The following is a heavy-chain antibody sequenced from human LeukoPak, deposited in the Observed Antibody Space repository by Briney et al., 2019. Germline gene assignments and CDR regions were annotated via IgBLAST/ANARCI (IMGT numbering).Heavy chain of an antibody. CDR1: GFTFSSYA. Sequence: PGGSLRLSCAASGFTFSSYAMHWVRQAPGKGLEWVAVISYDGSNKYYADSVKGRFTISRDNSKNSLYLQMNSLRAEDTAVYYCAREPGGYGDYPNWFDPWGQGTLVTVSS. V-gene: IGHV3-30-3*01. D-gene: IGHD4-17*01. J-gene: IGHJ5*02. CDR3: AREPGGYGDYPNWFDP. CDR2: ISYDGSNK.